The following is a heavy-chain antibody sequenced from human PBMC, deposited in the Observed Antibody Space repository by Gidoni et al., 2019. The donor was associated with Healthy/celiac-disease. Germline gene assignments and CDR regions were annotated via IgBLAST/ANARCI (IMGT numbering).Heavy chain of an antibody. CDR1: GGSIRNYY. D-gene: IGHD3-3*01. J-gene: IGHJ4*02. V-gene: IGHV4-59*01. CDR2: IYNSGST. Sequence: QVQLQESGPGLVKPSETLSLTCTVSGGSIRNYYWTWIRQPPGQGLEWIGYIYNSGSTDYNPSLKSRVTTSVDPSKNQFSLKLSSVTAADTAVYYCARGGILEWLLSFDYWGQGTLVTVSS. CDR3: ARGGILEWLLSFDY.